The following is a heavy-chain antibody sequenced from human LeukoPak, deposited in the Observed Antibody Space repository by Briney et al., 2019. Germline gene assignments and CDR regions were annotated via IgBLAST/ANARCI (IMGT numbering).Heavy chain of an antibody. V-gene: IGHV3-30-3*01. D-gene: IGHD5-24*01. J-gene: IGHJ4*02. CDR3: ARDVPGIPTPGPLPDGSPFDY. CDR1: GFTFSSYA. CDR2: ISYDGSNK. Sequence: GGSLRLSCAASGFTFSSYAMHWVRQAPGKGLEWVAVISYDGSNKYYADSVKGRFTISRDNSKNTLYLRMNSLRAEDTAVYYCARDVPGIPTPGPLPDGSPFDYWGQGTLVTVSS.